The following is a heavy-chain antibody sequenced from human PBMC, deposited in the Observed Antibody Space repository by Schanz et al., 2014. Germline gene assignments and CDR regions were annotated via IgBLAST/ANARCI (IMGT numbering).Heavy chain of an antibody. Sequence: QVHLVESGGGVVQPGRSLRLSCSASGFTLSSYAMHWVRQAPGKGLEWVSGMSWNAGSLGYGDSVKGRFTISRDNSMNTLHLQMNSLRAEDTAVYYCAKEKEEVAADGSFFDYWGQGTLVTVSS. J-gene: IGHJ4*02. D-gene: IGHD6-13*01. CDR2: MSWNAGSL. CDR3: AKEKEEVAADGSFFDY. V-gene: IGHV3-NL1*01. CDR1: GFTLSSYA.